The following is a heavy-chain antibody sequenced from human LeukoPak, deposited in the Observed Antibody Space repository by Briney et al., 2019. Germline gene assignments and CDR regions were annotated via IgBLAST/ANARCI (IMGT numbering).Heavy chain of an antibody. V-gene: IGHV1-18*01. CDR3: AREIKYSSSDAFGY. CDR2: ISAYNGNT. Sequence: ASVTVSCKASGYTFTSYGISWVRQAPGQGLEWMGWISAYNGNTNYAQKLQGRVTMTTDTSTSTAYMELRSLRSDDTAVYYCAREIKYSSSDAFGYWGQGTLVTVSS. D-gene: IGHD6-6*01. CDR1: GYTFTSYG. J-gene: IGHJ4*02.